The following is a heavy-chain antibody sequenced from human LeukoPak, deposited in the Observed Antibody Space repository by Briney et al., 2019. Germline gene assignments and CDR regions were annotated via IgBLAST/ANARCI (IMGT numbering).Heavy chain of an antibody. CDR2: IIPIFGTA. V-gene: IGHV1-69*05. D-gene: IGHD3-22*01. Sequence: GSSVKVSCKASGGTFSSYDISWVRQAPGQGLEWMGRIIPIFGTANYAQKFQGRVTITTDESTSTAYMELSSLRSEDTAVYYCASGYDSSGATDYWGQGTLVTVSS. J-gene: IGHJ4*02. CDR1: GGTFSSYD. CDR3: ASGYDSSGATDY.